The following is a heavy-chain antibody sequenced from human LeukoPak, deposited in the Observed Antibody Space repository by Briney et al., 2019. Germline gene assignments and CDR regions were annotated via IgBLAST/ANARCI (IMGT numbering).Heavy chain of an antibody. Sequence: SETLSLTCTVSGASINSSGYYWGWIRQPPGTGLEWIGTIYYSGSTYYNPSLKSRVTISVDTSKNQFSLKLSSVTAADTAVYYCARDRLARGGFDYWGQGTLVTVSS. V-gene: IGHV4-39*07. CDR2: IYYSGST. CDR3: ARDRLARGGFDY. D-gene: IGHD5-12*01. J-gene: IGHJ4*02. CDR1: GASINSSGYY.